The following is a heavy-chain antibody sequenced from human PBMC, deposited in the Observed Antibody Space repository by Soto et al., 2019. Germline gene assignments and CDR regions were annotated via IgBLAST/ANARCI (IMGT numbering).Heavy chain of an antibody. V-gene: IGHV4-38-2*01. Sequence: ETLSLTCAVSGYSISNGYYWGWIRQPPGKGLEWIGSIYHSGTTYYNPSLSSRVTISVDTSKNQFSLKLISVTAADTAVYYCARGGDFDYWGQGTLVTVSS. J-gene: IGHJ4*02. CDR3: ARGGDFDY. D-gene: IGHD3-16*01. CDR2: IYHSGTT. CDR1: GYSISNGYY.